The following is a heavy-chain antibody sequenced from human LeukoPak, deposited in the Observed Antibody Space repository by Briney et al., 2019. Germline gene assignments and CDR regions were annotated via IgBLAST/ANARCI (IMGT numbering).Heavy chain of an antibody. V-gene: IGHV1-69*04. Sequence: KVSCKASGGTFSSCAISWVRQAPGQGLEWMGRIIPTLGVANYAQKFQGRVTITADKSTSTAYMELSSLRSEDTAVYYCARSRNYDSSGYYDYYYYGMDVWGQGTTVTVSS. J-gene: IGHJ6*02. CDR2: IIPTLGVA. CDR3: ARSRNYDSSGYYDYYYYGMDV. CDR1: GGTFSSCA. D-gene: IGHD3-22*01.